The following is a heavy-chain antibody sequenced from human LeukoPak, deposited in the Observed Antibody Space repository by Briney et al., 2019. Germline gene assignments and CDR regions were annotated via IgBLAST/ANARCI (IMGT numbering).Heavy chain of an antibody. D-gene: IGHD3-9*01. J-gene: IGHJ4*02. CDR2: ISWNSGSI. V-gene: IGHV3-9*01. CDR1: GFTFDDYA. Sequence: GGSLRLSCAASGFTFDDYAMHWVRQAPGKGLEWVSGISWNSGSIGYADSVKGRFTISRDNAKNSLYLQMDSLRAEDTALYYCAKDDYDILTGSGGFDYWGQGTLVTVSS. CDR3: AKDDYDILTGSGGFDY.